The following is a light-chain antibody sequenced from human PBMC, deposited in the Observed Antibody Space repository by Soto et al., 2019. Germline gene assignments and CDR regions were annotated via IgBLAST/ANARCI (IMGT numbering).Light chain of an antibody. CDR3: AAWDDSLSAVV. CDR2: RNN. J-gene: IGLJ2*01. Sequence: QSVLTQPPSASGTLGQRVSISCSGSSSNIGDNYVYWYQQFPGTAPKLLIYRNNQRPSGVPDRFSGSKSGTSGSLAISGLRSEDDADYYCAAWDDSLSAVVFGGGTKVTVL. CDR1: SSNIGDNY. V-gene: IGLV1-47*01.